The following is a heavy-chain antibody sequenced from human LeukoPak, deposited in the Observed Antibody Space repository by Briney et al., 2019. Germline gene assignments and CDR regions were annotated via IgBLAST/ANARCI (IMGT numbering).Heavy chain of an antibody. CDR3: ARGTREAGWFDP. J-gene: IGHJ5*02. D-gene: IGHD1-26*01. Sequence: SETLSLTCTGSGGSISSYYWSWIRQPAGKGLEWIGRIYTSGSTNYNPSLKSRVTMSVDTSKNQFSLKLSSVTAADTAVYYCARGTREAGWFDPWGQGTLVTVSS. V-gene: IGHV4-4*07. CDR2: IYTSGST. CDR1: GGSISSYY.